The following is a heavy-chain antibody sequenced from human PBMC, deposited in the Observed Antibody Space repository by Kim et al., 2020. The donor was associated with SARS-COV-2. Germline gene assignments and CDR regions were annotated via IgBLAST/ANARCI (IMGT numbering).Heavy chain of an antibody. J-gene: IGHJ3*02. CDR3: AREKERNIASAGDAFDI. V-gene: IGHV4-34*01. Sequence: SETLSLTCAVYGGSFSGYYWSWIRQPPGKGLEWIGEINHSGSTNYNPSLKSRVTISVDTSKNQFSLRLSSVTAADTAVYYCAREKERNIASAGDAFDIWGQGTMVTVSS. CDR2: INHSGST. CDR1: GGSFSGYY. D-gene: IGHD6-13*01.